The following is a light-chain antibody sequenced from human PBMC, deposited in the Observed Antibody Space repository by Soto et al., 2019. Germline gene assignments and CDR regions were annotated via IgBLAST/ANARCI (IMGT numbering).Light chain of an antibody. Sequence: EIVLTQSPGTLSLSPGERATLSCRASQSVSSIYLSWYQQKPGQNPRLLIYGVSRRATGIPDRFSGSGSGTDFTLTISRLEPEDFAVYYCQHYGSSWLTFGQGTKVDIK. CDR1: QSVSSIY. CDR3: QHYGSSWLT. J-gene: IGKJ1*01. CDR2: GVS. V-gene: IGKV3-20*01.